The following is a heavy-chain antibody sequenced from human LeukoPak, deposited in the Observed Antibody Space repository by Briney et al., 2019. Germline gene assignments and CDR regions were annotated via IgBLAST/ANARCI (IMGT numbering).Heavy chain of an antibody. CDR3: ATARVRLGELSLPEVRDD. J-gene: IGHJ4*02. Sequence: ASVNVSCKVSVYTLTELAIHWVRQAPGKGLEWMGAFDPEDGGTIYAQKFQGRITLTEDTSTDTAYMELRGLSSEDTAVYYCATARVRLGELSLPEVRDDWGQGTLISVSS. D-gene: IGHD3-16*02. CDR2: FDPEDGGT. V-gene: IGHV1-24*01. CDR1: VYTLTELA.